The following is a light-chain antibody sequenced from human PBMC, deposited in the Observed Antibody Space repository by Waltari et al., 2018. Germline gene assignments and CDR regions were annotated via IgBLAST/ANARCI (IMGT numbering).Light chain of an antibody. Sequence: DIVLTQSPGTLSLSPGERATLSCRASQRVDSTYLAWYQQKPGQAPRLLIYGAYSRATGIPDGFSGSGSGTDFTLTISRLEPEDFAMYYCQQYRNSPGYTFGQGTKLEIK. CDR2: GAY. CDR3: QQYRNSPGYT. CDR1: QRVDSTY. V-gene: IGKV3-20*01. J-gene: IGKJ2*01.